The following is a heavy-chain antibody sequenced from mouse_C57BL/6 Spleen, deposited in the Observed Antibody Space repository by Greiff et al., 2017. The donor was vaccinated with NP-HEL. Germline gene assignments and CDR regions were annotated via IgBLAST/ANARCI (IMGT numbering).Heavy chain of an antibody. CDR2: IYPGDGDT. Sequence: VQLQQSGPELVKPGASVKISCKASGYAFSSSWMNWVKQRPGKGLEWIGRIYPGDGDTNYNGKFKGKATLTADKSSSTAYMQLSSLTSEDSAVYFCARPDYYGSFDYWGQGTTLTVSS. D-gene: IGHD1-1*01. J-gene: IGHJ2*01. CDR1: GYAFSSSW. V-gene: IGHV1-82*01. CDR3: ARPDYYGSFDY.